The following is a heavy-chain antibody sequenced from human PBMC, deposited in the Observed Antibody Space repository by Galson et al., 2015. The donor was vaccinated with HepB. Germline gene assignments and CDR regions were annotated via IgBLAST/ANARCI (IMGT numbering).Heavy chain of an antibody. CDR1: GFTFSSYS. CDR3: ASDYYDRGAFDI. V-gene: IGHV3-21*01. Sequence: SLRLSCAASGFTFSSYSMNWVRQAPGKGLEWVSSISSSSSYIYYADSVKGRFTISRDNAKNSLYLQMNSLRAEDTAVYYCASDYYDRGAFDIWGQGTMVTVSS. D-gene: IGHD3-3*01. CDR2: ISSSSSYI. J-gene: IGHJ3*02.